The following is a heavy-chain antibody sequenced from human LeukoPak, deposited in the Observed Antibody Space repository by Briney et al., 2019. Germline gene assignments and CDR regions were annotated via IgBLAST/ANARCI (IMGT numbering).Heavy chain of an antibody. CDR2: IRYDGSNK. CDR3: AKDHYYGSGSYYYYMDV. V-gene: IGHV3-30*02. Sequence: GGSLRLSCVASGFTFSSHGMHWVRQAPGKGLEWVAFIRYDGSNKYYADSVKGRFTISRDNSKNTLYLQMNSLRTEDTAVYYCAKDHYYGSGSYYYYMDVWGKGTTVTVSS. D-gene: IGHD3-10*01. CDR1: GFTFSSHG. J-gene: IGHJ6*03.